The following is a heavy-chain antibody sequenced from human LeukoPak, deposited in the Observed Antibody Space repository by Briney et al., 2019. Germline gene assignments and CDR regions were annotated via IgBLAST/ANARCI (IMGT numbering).Heavy chain of an antibody. Sequence: PGGSLRLSCAASGFTFSSYSMNWVCQAPGKGLEWVSSISSSSSYIYYADSVKGRFTISRDNAKNSLYLQMNSLRAEDTAVYYCARDGSYYDILTGYSQQYYFDYWGQGTLVTVSS. CDR1: GFTFSSYS. CDR3: ARDGSYYDILTGYSQQYYFDY. V-gene: IGHV3-21*01. J-gene: IGHJ4*02. CDR2: ISSSSSYI. D-gene: IGHD3-9*01.